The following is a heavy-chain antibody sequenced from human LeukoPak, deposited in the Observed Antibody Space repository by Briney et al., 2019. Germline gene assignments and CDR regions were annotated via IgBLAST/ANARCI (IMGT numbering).Heavy chain of an antibody. D-gene: IGHD3-22*01. CDR1: GGSFSGYY. V-gene: IGHV4-34*01. CDR2: INHSGSN. J-gene: IGHJ4*02. Sequence: SETLSLTCAVYGGSFSGYYWSWIRQSPRRGLEWIGEINHSGSNNYNPSLKSRVTISVDTSKNQFSLKLSSVTAADTAVYYCASGITMIVVVTPLDYWGQGTLVTVSS. CDR3: ASGITMIVVVTPLDY.